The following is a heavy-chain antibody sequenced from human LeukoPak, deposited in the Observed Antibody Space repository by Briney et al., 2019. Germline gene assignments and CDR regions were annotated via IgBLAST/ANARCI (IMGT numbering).Heavy chain of an antibody. J-gene: IGHJ4*02. Sequence: QPGGSLRLSCAASGFTFSTYAVSWVRQAPGKGLEWVSGISNGGESTYYADSVKGRFTISRDNSKNTVYLQMNSLRAEDTAVYYCAKDVRPHYWGQGTLVTVSS. V-gene: IGHV3-23*01. CDR2: ISNGGEST. CDR1: GFTFSTYA. CDR3: AKDVRPHY.